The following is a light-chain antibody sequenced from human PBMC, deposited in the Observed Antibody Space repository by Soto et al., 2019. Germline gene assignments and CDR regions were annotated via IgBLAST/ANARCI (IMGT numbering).Light chain of an antibody. Sequence: DIQMTQSPSILYASVGDRVTITCRASQSISSWLAWYQQKPGKAPKLLIYDASSLESGVPSRFSGSGSGTEFTLTISSLQPDDFATYYCQQYNSYSPITFGQGTRLEIK. CDR3: QQYNSYSPIT. CDR1: QSISSW. V-gene: IGKV1-5*01. CDR2: DAS. J-gene: IGKJ5*01.